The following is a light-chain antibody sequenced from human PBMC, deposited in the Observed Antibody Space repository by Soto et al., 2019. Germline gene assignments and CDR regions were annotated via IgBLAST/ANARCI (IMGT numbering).Light chain of an antibody. CDR1: QSVRSNY. Sequence: EIVLTQSPGALSLSPGERATLSCRASQSVRSNYLAWYQQKPRQAPRLLIYNSSTRATGIPDRFSGSGSGTDFTLTISRLEPEDFAPYYCQQYCDLPQTFGQGTQVAIK. V-gene: IGKV3-20*01. CDR2: NSS. CDR3: QQYCDLPQT. J-gene: IGKJ1*01.